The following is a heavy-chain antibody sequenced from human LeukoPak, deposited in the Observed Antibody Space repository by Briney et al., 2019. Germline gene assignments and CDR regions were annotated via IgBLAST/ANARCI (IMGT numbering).Heavy chain of an antibody. CDR1: GYTFTPYG. J-gene: IGHJ5*02. CDR2: MHTYNGHT. CDR3: ARVFCGSTSCYNSFDP. D-gene: IGHD2-2*01. Sequence: ASVKVSCKASGYTFTPYGVTWVRQAPGQGFEWMGWMHTYNGHTDYAPKLQGRVTMTTGTSTNTAYMDLRSLRFDDTAVYYCARVFCGSTSCYNSFDPWGQGTQVTVSS. V-gene: IGHV1-18*01.